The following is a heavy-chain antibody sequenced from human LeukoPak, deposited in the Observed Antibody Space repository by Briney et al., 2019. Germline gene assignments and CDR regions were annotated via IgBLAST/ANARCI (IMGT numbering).Heavy chain of an antibody. J-gene: IGHJ4*02. CDR3: ARGRATGRSGGDY. CDR1: GFTLSSYS. V-gene: IGHV3-48*02. Sequence: PGQSLRLSCVASGFTLSSYSMNWVRQAPGKGLEWVSYISSGSSTIYYADSVKGRFTISRDNAKNSLYLQMNSLRDEDTAVYYCARGRATGRSGGDYWGQGTLVTVSS. CDR2: ISSGSSTI. D-gene: IGHD3-9*01.